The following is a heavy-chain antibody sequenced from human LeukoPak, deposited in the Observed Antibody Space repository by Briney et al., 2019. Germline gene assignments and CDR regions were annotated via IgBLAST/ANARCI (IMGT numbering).Heavy chain of an antibody. V-gene: IGHV3-23*01. D-gene: IGHD6-19*01. CDR2: ISGSGGST. Sequence: PGGSLRLSCAASGFTFSSYAMSWVRQAPGKGLEWVSAISGSGGSTYYADSVKGRFTISRDNSKNTLYLQMNSLRAEDTAVYYCAKQPYTKHSSGWFLPEYYFDYWGQGTLVTVSS. CDR1: GFTFSSYA. J-gene: IGHJ4*02. CDR3: AKQPYTKHSSGWFLPEYYFDY.